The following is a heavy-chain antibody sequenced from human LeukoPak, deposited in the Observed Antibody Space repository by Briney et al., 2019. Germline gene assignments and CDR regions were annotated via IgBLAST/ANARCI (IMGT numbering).Heavy chain of an antibody. J-gene: IGHJ3*02. Sequence: GGSLRLSCAASGXTFSDYYMSWIRQAPGKGLEWVSYLSSSSSYTNYADSVKGRFTISRDNAKNSLYLQMNSLRAEDTAVYYCARFGTTHDAFDIWGQGTMVTVS. D-gene: IGHD1-1*01. CDR2: LSSSSSYT. V-gene: IGHV3-11*03. CDR3: ARFGTTHDAFDI. CDR1: GXTFSDYY.